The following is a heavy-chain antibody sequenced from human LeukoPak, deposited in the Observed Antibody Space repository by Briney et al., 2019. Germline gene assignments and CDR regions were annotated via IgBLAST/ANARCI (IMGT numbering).Heavy chain of an antibody. Sequence: GGSLRLSCSASGFTFSSYAMHWVRQAPGKGLEYVSAISSNGGSTYYADSVRGRFTISRDNSKNTLYLQMSSLRAEDTAVYYCVKDYDILTGYPFDYWGQGTLVIVSS. D-gene: IGHD3-9*01. CDR2: ISSNGGST. CDR3: VKDYDILTGYPFDY. V-gene: IGHV3-64D*06. J-gene: IGHJ4*02. CDR1: GFTFSSYA.